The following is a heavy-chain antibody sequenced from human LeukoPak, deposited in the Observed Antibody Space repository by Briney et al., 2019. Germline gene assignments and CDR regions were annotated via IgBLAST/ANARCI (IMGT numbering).Heavy chain of an antibody. CDR3: AKDLGSSAGFDY. Sequence: ASVKVSCKASGYTFTSYAMHWVRQAPGQRLEWMGWINAGNGNTKYSQKFQGRVTITRDTSASTAYMELSSLRSEDTAVYYCAKDLGSSAGFDYWGQGTLVTVSS. CDR2: INAGNGNT. J-gene: IGHJ4*02. CDR1: GYTFTSYA. V-gene: IGHV1-3*01. D-gene: IGHD6-6*01.